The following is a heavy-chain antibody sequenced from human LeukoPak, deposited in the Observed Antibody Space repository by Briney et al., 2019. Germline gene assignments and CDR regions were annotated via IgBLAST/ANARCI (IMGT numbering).Heavy chain of an antibody. J-gene: IGHJ6*02. D-gene: IGHD1-1*01. Sequence: GSLRLSCAASGFSFSTYAMSWVRQAPGKGLEWVSGVNGNGGSTSYADSVKGRFTIFRDNSKNTVYLQMNSLRVEDTAVYYCAKGDRFGTTGTMDVWGQGTTVTVSS. V-gene: IGHV3-23*01. CDR3: AKGDRFGTTGTMDV. CDR1: GFSFSTYA. CDR2: VNGNGGST.